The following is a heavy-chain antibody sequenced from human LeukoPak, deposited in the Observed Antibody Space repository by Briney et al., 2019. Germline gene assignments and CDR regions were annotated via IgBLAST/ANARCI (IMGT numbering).Heavy chain of an antibody. CDR1: GFTFSSYS. CDR2: ISSSSSYI. J-gene: IGHJ4*02. V-gene: IGHV3-21*01. D-gene: IGHD1-26*01. CDR3: TRKVGARSGYYFDY. Sequence: PGGSLRLSCAASGFTFSSYSMNWVRQAPGKGLEWVSSISSSSSYIYYADSVKGRFTISRDNAKNSLYLQMNSLRAEDTAAYYCTRKVGARSGYYFDYWGQGTLVTVSS.